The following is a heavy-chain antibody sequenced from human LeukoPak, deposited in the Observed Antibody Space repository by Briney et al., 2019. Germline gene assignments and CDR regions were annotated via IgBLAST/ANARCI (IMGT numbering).Heavy chain of an antibody. CDR3: ARAGLYYDSSGYYLFDY. J-gene: IGHJ4*02. CDR1: GFTFSSYW. CDR2: IKQEGSEK. V-gene: IGHV3-7*01. D-gene: IGHD3-22*01. Sequence: GGSLRLSCAASGFTFSSYWMSWVRQAPGKGLEWVANIKQEGSEKYYVDSVKGRFTISRDNAKNSLYLQMNSLRAEDTAVYYCARAGLYYDSSGYYLFDYWGQGTLVTVSS.